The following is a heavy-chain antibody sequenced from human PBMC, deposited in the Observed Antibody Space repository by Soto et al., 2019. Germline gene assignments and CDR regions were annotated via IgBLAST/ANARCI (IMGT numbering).Heavy chain of an antibody. CDR1: GGTFSSYT. D-gene: IGHD3-3*01. CDR3: ARTRKDFWSGYPGGYYYYYMDV. J-gene: IGHJ6*03. CDR2: IIPILGIA. V-gene: IGHV1-69*02. Sequence: SVKVSCKASGGTFSSYTISWVRQAPGQGLEWMGRIIPILGIANYAQKIQGRVTMTRNTSISTAYMELSSLRSEDTAVYYCARTRKDFWSGYPGGYYYYYMDVWGKGTTVTVSS.